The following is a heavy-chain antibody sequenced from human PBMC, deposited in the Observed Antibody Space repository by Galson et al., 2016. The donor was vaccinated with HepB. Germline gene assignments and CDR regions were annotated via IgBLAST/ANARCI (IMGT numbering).Heavy chain of an antibody. Sequence: QSGAEVKKPGESLKISCKGSGYSFASYWIGWVRQMPGKGLEYMGITFPGDSDTTYSPSFQGRVTISVDKSISTAYLQWSSLGASDTAMYYCTRLRFFSAANYFYGMDVWGQGTTVTVSS. CDR3: TRLRFFSAANYFYGMDV. J-gene: IGHJ6*02. D-gene: IGHD3-10*01. CDR2: TFPGDSDT. CDR1: GYSFASYW. V-gene: IGHV5-51*01.